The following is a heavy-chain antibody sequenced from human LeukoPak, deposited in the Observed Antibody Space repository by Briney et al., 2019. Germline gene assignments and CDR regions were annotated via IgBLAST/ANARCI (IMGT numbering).Heavy chain of an antibody. CDR1: GFTFSSYS. CDR2: ISSSSSYI. V-gene: IGHV3-21*01. D-gene: IGHD2-2*01. CDR3: ARGGDCSSTSCLHSSGFDY. Sequence: PGGSLRLSCAASGFTFSSYSMNWVRQAPGKGLEWVSSISSSSSYIYYADSVKGRFTISRDNAKNSLYLQMNSLRAEDTAVYYCARGGDCSSTSCLHSSGFDYWGQGTLVTVSS. J-gene: IGHJ4*02.